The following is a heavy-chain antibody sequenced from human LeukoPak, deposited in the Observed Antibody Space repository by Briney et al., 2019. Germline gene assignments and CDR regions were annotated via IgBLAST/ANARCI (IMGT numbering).Heavy chain of an antibody. V-gene: IGHV4-59*08. J-gene: IGHJ4*02. CDR3: AGKVGLYYFDY. CDR2: IYYSGST. D-gene: IGHD1-26*01. CDR1: CRPISTYH. Sequence: SETLSLTCTAVCRPISTYHWSWIRQPPGKGLVWIGYIYYSGSTSYNPSLKSRVTISVDTSMNQFSLKLSSVTVADTAVYYCAGKVGLYYFDYWGQGTLVTVSS.